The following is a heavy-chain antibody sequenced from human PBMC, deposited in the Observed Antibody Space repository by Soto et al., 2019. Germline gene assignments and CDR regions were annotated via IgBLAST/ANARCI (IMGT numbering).Heavy chain of an antibody. Sequence: QITLKESGPTLVKPTQTLTLTRTFSGFSLSTSGVGVGWIRQPPGKALEWLALIYWNDDKRYSPSLKSRLTIAKDTSKNQVVLNMTNMDPVDTATYFCARRPRYSNYVDYWGQGTLVTVSS. V-gene: IGHV2-5*01. J-gene: IGHJ4*02. D-gene: IGHD4-4*01. CDR3: ARRPRYSNYVDY. CDR2: IYWNDDK. CDR1: GFSLSTSGVG.